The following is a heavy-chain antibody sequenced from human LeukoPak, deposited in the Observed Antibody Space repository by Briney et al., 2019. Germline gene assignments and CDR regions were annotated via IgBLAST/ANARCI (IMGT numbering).Heavy chain of an antibody. CDR3: ARMDYYYYYYYMDV. D-gene: IGHD3/OR15-3a*01. Sequence: SETLSLTCTVSGGSISSSSYYWGWIRQPPGKGLEWIGYIYYSGSTNYNPSLKSRVTISVDTSKNQFSLKLSSVTAADTALYYCARMDYYYYYYYMDVWGKGTTVTVSS. V-gene: IGHV4-61*05. CDR1: GGSISSSSYY. J-gene: IGHJ6*03. CDR2: IYYSGST.